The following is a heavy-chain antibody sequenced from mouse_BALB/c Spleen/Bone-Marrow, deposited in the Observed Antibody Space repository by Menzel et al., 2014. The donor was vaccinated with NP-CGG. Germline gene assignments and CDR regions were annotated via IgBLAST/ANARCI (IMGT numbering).Heavy chain of an antibody. CDR1: GYSFTGYT. D-gene: IGHD1-1*01. Sequence: VQLQQSGPELVKPGASMKISCKTSGYSFTGYTMNWVKQSHGKNLEWIGLINPYNGGTSYNQKFKGKATLTVDKSSSTAYMEHFSLTSEDSAVYYCASYYGSSWYFDVWAQGPRSPSPQ. CDR2: INPYNGGT. V-gene: IGHV1-18*01. CDR3: ASYYGSSWYFDV. J-gene: IGHJ1*01.